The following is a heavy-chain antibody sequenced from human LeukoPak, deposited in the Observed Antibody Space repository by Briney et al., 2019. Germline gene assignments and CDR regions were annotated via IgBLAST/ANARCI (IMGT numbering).Heavy chain of an antibody. Sequence: ETLSLTCTVSGGSISSSSYYWGWIRQPPGKGLEWVSSISGSSSDIYYADSVKGRFTISRDNAKNSVFLHINNLRAEDTAIYYCARRGYYDSSGYDYWGQGTLVTVSS. CDR3: ARRGYYDSSGYDY. J-gene: IGHJ4*02. CDR2: ISGSSSDI. D-gene: IGHD3-22*01. CDR1: GGSISSSS. V-gene: IGHV3-21*06.